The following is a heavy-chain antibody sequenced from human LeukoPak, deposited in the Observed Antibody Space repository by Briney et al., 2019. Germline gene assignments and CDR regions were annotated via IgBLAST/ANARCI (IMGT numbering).Heavy chain of an antibody. CDR3: ARRRYSYGLYAFDI. Sequence: ASVKVSCKASGYTFTSYGISWVRQAPGQGLEWMGWISAYNGNTNYAQKLQGRVTMTTDTSTSTAYMELSSLRSEDTAVYYCARRRYSYGLYAFDIWGQGTMATVSS. CDR1: GYTFTSYG. J-gene: IGHJ3*02. CDR2: ISAYNGNT. V-gene: IGHV1-18*01. D-gene: IGHD5-18*01.